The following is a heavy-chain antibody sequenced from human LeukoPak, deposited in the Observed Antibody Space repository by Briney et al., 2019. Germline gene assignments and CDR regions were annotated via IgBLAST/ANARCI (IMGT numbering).Heavy chain of an antibody. CDR2: MSHSGST. D-gene: IGHD1-7*01. CDR3: ARAPRDPANFDDAFDI. Sequence: PSQTLSLTCTVSGGSISSGGYYWSWIRQPPGKGLEWIGSMSHSGSTYYNPSLKSRVTISVDTSKNQFSLKLSSVTAADTAVYYCARAPRDPANFDDAFDIWGQGTMVTVSS. V-gene: IGHV4-30-4*08. CDR1: GGSISSGGYY. J-gene: IGHJ3*02.